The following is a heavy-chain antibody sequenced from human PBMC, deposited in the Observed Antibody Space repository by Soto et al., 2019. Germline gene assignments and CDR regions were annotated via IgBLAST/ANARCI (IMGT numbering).Heavy chain of an antibody. Sequence: EVQLVESGGGLVQPGGSLKLSCAASGFTFSGSAMHWVRQASGKGLEWVGRIRSKANSYATAYAASVKGRFTISRDDSKNTAYLQMNSLKTEDTAVYYCTRYSGYDGYYYYYMDVSGKGTTVTVSS. CDR3: TRYSGYDGYYYYYMDV. J-gene: IGHJ6*03. CDR2: IRSKANSYAT. D-gene: IGHD5-12*01. V-gene: IGHV3-73*01. CDR1: GFTFSGSA.